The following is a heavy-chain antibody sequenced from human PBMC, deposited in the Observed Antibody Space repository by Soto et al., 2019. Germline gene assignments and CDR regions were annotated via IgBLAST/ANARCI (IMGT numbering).Heavy chain of an antibody. CDR1: GGTFSSYA. J-gene: IGHJ6*02. V-gene: IGHV1-69*01. D-gene: IGHD4-17*01. Sequence: QVQLVQSGAEVKKPGSSVKVSCKASGGTFSSYAISWVRQAPGQGLEWMGGIIPIFGTANYAQKFQGRVTITADESTSTAYMELRSLRSEDTGVYYCARDLENYGGNSEPSYYYYGMDVWGQGTTVTVSS. CDR2: IIPIFGTA. CDR3: ARDLENYGGNSEPSYYYYGMDV.